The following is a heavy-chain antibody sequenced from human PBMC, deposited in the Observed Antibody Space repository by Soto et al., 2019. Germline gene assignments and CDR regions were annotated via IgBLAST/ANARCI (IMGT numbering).Heavy chain of an antibody. D-gene: IGHD3-10*01. J-gene: IGHJ3*01. Sequence: SETLSLTCTVSGNSIATGAYYWSWIRQHPGKGLEWIGYISYSGTTYYNPSLKSRFTISVDTSKNQFSLILTAVSAADTAVYYCARVGRSTIPLGAFDLWAPGTMVTVSS. CDR3: ARVGRSTIPLGAFDL. V-gene: IGHV4-31*03. CDR2: ISYSGTT. CDR1: GNSIATGAYY.